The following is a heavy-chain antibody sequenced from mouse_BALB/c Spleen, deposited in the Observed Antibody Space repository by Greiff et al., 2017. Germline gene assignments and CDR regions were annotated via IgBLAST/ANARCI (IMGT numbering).Heavy chain of an antibody. CDR3: TRVGVHAMDY. V-gene: IGHV5-6-4*01. Sequence: EVKLVESGGGLVKPGGSLKLSCAASGFTFSSYTMSWVRQTPEKRLEWVATISSGGSYTYYPDSVKGRFTISRDNAKNTLYLQMSSLKSEDTAMYYCTRVGVHAMDYWGQGTSVTVSS. CDR1: GFTFSSYT. D-gene: IGHD4-1*01. CDR2: ISSGGSYT. J-gene: IGHJ4*01.